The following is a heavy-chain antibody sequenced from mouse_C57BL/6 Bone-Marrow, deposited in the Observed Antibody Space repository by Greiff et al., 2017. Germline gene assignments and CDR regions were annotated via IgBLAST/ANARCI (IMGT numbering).Heavy chain of an antibody. D-gene: IGHD1-1*01. CDR1: GYTFTDHT. CDR2: IYPRDGST. J-gene: IGHJ1*03. CDR3: ARNYYGSSPLRYLDV. Sequence: QVQLQQSDAELVKPGASVKISCKVSGYTFTDHTIHWMKQRPEQGLEWIGYIYPRDGSTKYNEKFKGKATLTADKSSSTAYMQLNSLTSEDSAVYFCARNYYGSSPLRYLDVWGTGTTVTVSS. V-gene: IGHV1-78*01.